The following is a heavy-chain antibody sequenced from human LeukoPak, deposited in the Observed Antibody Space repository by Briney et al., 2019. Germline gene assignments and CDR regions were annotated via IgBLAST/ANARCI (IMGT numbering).Heavy chain of an antibody. CDR3: AREALEWSPPDI. D-gene: IGHD3-3*01. CDR2: IYSGGST. J-gene: IGHJ3*02. Sequence: GGSLRLSCAASGFTVSSNYMSWVRQAPGKGLEWVSVIYSGGSTYYADSVKGRFTISRDNSKNTLYLQMNNMRTEDTAVYYCAREALEWSPPDIWGQGTTVTVSS. CDR1: GFTVSSNY. V-gene: IGHV3-66*01.